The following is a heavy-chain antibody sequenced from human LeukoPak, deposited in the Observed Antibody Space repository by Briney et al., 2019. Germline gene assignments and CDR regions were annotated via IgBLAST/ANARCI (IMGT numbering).Heavy chain of an antibody. Sequence: PGGSLRLSCAASGFTFSTYSMNWVRQAPGKGLEWVSSTTPSGSYIYYATSVKGRFTISRDNAKNSLYLQMDSLRAEDTAVYYCARDFSSGSIWGQGTMVTVSS. CDR3: ARDFSSGSI. D-gene: IGHD6-25*01. V-gene: IGHV3-21*01. CDR1: GFTFSTYS. J-gene: IGHJ3*02. CDR2: TTPSGSYI.